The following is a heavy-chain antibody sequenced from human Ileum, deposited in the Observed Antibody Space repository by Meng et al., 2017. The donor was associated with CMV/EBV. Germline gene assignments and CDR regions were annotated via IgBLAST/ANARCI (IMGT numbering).Heavy chain of an antibody. CDR2: IYTSGSS. J-gene: IGHJ4*02. Sequence: LQEQGAGEVKSSGPSAITSRVPVGYRSSCYGRRSRQPAGKGMEWIGRIYTSGSSNYNYSLKSRVTMSVDTSKNQYSMKLNSVTAADKAVYYCEREGPTDWGRALDYWGQGTLVTVSS. CDR1: VGYRSSCY. V-gene: IGHV4-4*07. CDR3: EREGPTDWGRALDY. D-gene: IGHD7-27*01.